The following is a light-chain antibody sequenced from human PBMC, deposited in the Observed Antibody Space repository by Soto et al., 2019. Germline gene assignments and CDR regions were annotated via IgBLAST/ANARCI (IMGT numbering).Light chain of an antibody. J-gene: IGKJ1*01. CDR2: WAS. CDR3: QHYYSAPRT. V-gene: IGKV4-1*01. Sequence: DIVLTQSPDSLAVSLGERATLNCKSSQSLLYRSNNKNYLAWYQQKPGQPLKLLISWASTRESGVPDRFSGSGSGADFTLTISRLQAEDVAVYYCQHYYSAPRTFGQGTKVDIK. CDR1: QSLLYRSNNKNY.